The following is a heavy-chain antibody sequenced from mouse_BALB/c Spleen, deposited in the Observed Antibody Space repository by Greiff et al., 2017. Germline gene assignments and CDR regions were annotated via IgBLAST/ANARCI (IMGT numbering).Heavy chain of an antibody. CDR3: ARADYYGSSYGWFAY. CDR2: INPSSGYT. Sequence: QVHVKQSGAELARPGASVKMSCKASGYTFTSYTMHWVKQRPGQGLEWIGYINPSSGYTNYNQKFKDKATLTADKSSSTAYMQLSSLTSEDSAVYYCARADYYGSSYGWFAYWGQGTLVTVSA. V-gene: IGHV1-4*01. CDR1: GYTFTSYT. J-gene: IGHJ3*01. D-gene: IGHD1-1*01.